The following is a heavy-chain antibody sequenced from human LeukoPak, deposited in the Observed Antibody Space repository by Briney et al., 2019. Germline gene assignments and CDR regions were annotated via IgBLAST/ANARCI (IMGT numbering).Heavy chain of an antibody. V-gene: IGHV3-64D*06. J-gene: IGHJ4*02. CDR1: GFTFSSFA. CDR2: IYSDGSRT. D-gene: IGHD6-6*01. Sequence: GGSLRLSCAASGFTFSSFAMHWVRQAPGKGLEYLSAIYSDGSRTYYADSVKGRFTISRDNSKNTLFLQMSSLRAEDTAVYYCVKGERIAARPFDYWGQGTLVTVSS. CDR3: VKGERIAARPFDY.